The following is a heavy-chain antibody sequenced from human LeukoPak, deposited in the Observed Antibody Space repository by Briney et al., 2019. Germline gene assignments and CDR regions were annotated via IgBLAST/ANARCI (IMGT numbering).Heavy chain of an antibody. V-gene: IGHV3-23*01. CDR2: VSGSGGNT. Sequence: GGSLRLSCAASGFTFSSYAMSWVRQAPGKGLEWVSGVSGSGGNTYYADSVKGRFTISRDNSKNTLFLQMLSLRAEDTAVYYCAKGDGGSYSWFDPWGQGTLVTVSS. CDR3: AKGDGGSYSWFDP. J-gene: IGHJ5*02. CDR1: GFTFSSYA. D-gene: IGHD1-26*01.